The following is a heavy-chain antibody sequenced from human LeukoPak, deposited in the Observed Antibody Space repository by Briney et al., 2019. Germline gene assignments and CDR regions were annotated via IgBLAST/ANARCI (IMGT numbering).Heavy chain of an antibody. CDR1: GYTFTSYG. D-gene: IGHD6-13*01. Sequence: ASVKVSCKASGYTFTSYGISWVRQAPGQGLEWMGWISAYNGNTNYAQKLRGRVTMTTDTSTSTAEMELRSPRAHDTAGCYSARGQLVRGWFDPWGQGTLVTVSS. CDR3: ARGQLVRGWFDP. CDR2: ISAYNGNT. J-gene: IGHJ5*02. V-gene: IGHV1-18*01.